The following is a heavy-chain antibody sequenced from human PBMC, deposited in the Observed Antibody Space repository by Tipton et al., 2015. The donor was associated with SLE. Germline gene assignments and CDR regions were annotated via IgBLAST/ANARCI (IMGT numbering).Heavy chain of an antibody. Sequence: SLRLSCAASGFTFSSYAMSWVRQAPGKGLEWVSVISASGSSTYSADSVKGRFTISRDNSKNTVYLQMNSLRAEDTAVYYCAKEGVWDIVVLRVYGMDVWGQGTTVTVSS. J-gene: IGHJ6*02. CDR3: AKEGVWDIVVLRVYGMDV. V-gene: IGHV3-23*01. CDR2: ISASGSST. CDR1: GFTFSSYA. D-gene: IGHD2-2*01.